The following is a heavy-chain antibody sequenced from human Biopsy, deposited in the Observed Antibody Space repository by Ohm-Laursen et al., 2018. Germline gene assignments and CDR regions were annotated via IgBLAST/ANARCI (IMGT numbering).Heavy chain of an antibody. CDR2: IYYTGHT. J-gene: IGHJ4*02. D-gene: IGHD7-27*01. V-gene: IGHV4-59*01. Sequence: TLSLTCSVSGGSIKSYYWNWIRQSPGKGLEWIGFIYYTGHTNNSPSLKSRATISVDTSKNQFSLKVISVTAADTAVYYCARLTGDPSYWGQGILVTVSS. CDR1: GGSIKSYY. CDR3: ARLTGDPSY.